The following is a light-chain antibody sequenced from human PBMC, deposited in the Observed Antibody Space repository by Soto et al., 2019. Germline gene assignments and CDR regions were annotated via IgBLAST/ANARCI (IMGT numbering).Light chain of an antibody. CDR1: SSDVGGYNF. J-gene: IGLJ1*01. CDR3: SSYTSISTYV. CDR2: DVR. V-gene: IGLV2-14*01. Sequence: QCVLTQPAYVSGAPGQSITISCTGTSSDVGGYNFVSWYQQHPGKAPKLMIYDVRNRPSGVSNRFSGSKSVNTASLTISGLQAEDEADYYCSSYTSISTYVFGTGTKVTV.